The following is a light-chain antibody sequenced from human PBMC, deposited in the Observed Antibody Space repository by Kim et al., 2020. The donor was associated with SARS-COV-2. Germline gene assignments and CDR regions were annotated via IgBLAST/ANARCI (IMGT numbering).Light chain of an antibody. J-gene: IGLJ1*01. CDR3: SSYAGSNNLGV. CDR2: DVS. V-gene: IGLV2-14*03. Sequence: QSALTQPASVSGSPGQSITISCTGTSSDVGGYNYVSWYQQHPGKAPKLIVYDVSKRPSGVSNRFSGSKSGNTASLTVSGLQAEDEADYYCSSYAGSNNLGVFGTGTKVTVL. CDR1: SSDVGGYNY.